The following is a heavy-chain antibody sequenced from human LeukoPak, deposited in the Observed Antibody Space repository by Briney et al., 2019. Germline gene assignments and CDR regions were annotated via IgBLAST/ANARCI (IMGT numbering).Heavy chain of an antibody. V-gene: IGHV4-59*08. CDR1: GGSISSYY. J-gene: IGHJ5*02. D-gene: IGHD1-26*01. CDR3: ARRRVGAISSYNWFDP. Sequence: SETLSLTCTVTGGSISSYYWSWVRQPPGKGLEWIGYIYYTGSTNYNPSLKSRVTILVDTSKNQFSLKLNSVTAADTAVYYCARRRVGAISSYNWFDPWGQETLVTVSS. CDR2: IYYTGST.